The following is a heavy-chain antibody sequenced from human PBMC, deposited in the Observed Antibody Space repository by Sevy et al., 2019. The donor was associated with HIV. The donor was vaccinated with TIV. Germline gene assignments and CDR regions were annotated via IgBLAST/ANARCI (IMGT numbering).Heavy chain of an antibody. J-gene: IGHJ4*02. D-gene: IGHD2-15*01. V-gene: IGHV1-2*02. Sequence: ASVKVSCKASGYTFTGYYMHWVRQAPGKGREWVGWINHNSGGTNYAQKFQGRITMTRDTYNSTAYMELRRLRPDDTAVYYCARGCSHGSCYWDYWGQGTLVTVSS. CDR3: ARGCSHGSCYWDY. CDR2: INHNSGGT. CDR1: GYTFTGYY.